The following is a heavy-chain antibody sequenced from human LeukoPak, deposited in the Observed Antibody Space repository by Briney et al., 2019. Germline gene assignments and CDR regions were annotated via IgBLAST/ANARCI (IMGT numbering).Heavy chain of an antibody. CDR1: GFTFSNYA. CDR3: AKDYNDFWSGYYRHFDY. Sequence: GGSLRLSCAASGFTFSNYAMSWVRQAPGKGREWVSAIRGIGGSTYYADSVKGRFSISRDNSKNTFYLQMNSLRAEDTAVYYCAKDYNDFWSGYYRHFDYWGQGTLVSVS. CDR2: IRGIGGST. J-gene: IGHJ4*02. V-gene: IGHV3-23*01. D-gene: IGHD3-3*01.